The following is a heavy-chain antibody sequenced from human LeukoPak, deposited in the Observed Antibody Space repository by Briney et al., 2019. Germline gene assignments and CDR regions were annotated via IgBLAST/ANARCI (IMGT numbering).Heavy chain of an antibody. CDR1: GFIFNSHW. D-gene: IGHD2-8*02. CDR3: ARVRTEWYIDL. Sequence: PGGSLRLSCAGSGFIFNSHWMTWVRQAPGMGLEWVGNIRQDGDEKFYADSVRGRFTISRDNAKNSLYLHLNGLRAEDTAIYYCARVRTEWYIDLWGRGTLVTVSP. CDR2: IRQDGDEK. V-gene: IGHV3-7*01. J-gene: IGHJ2*01.